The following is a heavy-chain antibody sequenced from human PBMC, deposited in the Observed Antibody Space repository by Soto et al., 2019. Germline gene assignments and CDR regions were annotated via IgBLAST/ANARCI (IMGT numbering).Heavy chain of an antibody. CDR3: AKDRRAGGNYGFYSDF. Sequence: GGSLRLSCTASGFTFSDYAMSWVRQPPGKGLEWVSFSSATGAGTYYADSVKGRFTISRDNSKNTLYLQMTSLRADDTAVYYCAKDRRAGGNYGFYSDFWGQGALVTVSS. V-gene: IGHV3-23*01. CDR2: SSATGAGT. CDR1: GFTFSDYA. D-gene: IGHD1-7*01. J-gene: IGHJ4*02.